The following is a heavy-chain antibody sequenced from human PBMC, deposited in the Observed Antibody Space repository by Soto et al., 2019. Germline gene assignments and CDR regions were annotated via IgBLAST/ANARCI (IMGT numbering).Heavy chain of an antibody. CDR3: ASVHGSGSLYYYMDV. CDR1: GGSISSYY. J-gene: IGHJ6*03. CDR2: IYYSGST. Sequence: SETLSLTCTVSGGSISSYYWSWIRQPPGKGLEWIGYIYYSGSTNYNPSLKSRVTISVDTSKNQFSLKLSSVTAADTAVYYCASVHGSGSLYYYMDVWGKGTTVTV. D-gene: IGHD3-10*01. V-gene: IGHV4-59*01.